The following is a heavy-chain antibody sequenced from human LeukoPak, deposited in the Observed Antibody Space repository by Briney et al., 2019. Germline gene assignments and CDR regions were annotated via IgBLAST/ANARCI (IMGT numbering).Heavy chain of an antibody. Sequence: YYNPSLKSRVTISVDTSKNQFSLKLSSVTAADTAVYYCARHGLMEYYYDSSGYYPSYYFDYWGQGTLVTVSS. J-gene: IGHJ4*02. CDR3: ARHGLMEYYYDSSGYYPSYYFDY. V-gene: IGHV4-30-2*04. D-gene: IGHD3-22*01.